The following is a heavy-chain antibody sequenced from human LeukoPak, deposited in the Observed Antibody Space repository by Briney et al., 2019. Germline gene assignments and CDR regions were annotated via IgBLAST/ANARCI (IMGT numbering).Heavy chain of an antibody. CDR3: ARDGFHAFDI. D-gene: IGHD5-12*01. CDR2: ISNIGKTI. J-gene: IGHJ3*02. Sequence: GGSLRLSCAASGFTFSSYSMNWVRQAPGKGLEWVSYISNIGKTIYYADSVKGRFTISRDNAKNSLYLQMNSLRAEDTAVYYCARDGFHAFDIWGQGTMVTVSS. V-gene: IGHV3-48*04. CDR1: GFTFSSYS.